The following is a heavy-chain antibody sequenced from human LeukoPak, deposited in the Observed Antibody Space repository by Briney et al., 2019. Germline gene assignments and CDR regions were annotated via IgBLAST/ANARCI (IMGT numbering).Heavy chain of an antibody. Sequence: ASVKVSCKASGYTFTGYYMHWVRQAPGQGLGWMGWINPNSGGTNYAQKFQGRVTMTRDTSISTAYMELSRLRSDDTAVYYCARDTEWGIAVAGANWYFDLWGRGTLVTVSS. CDR3: ARDTEWGIAVAGANWYFDL. V-gene: IGHV1-2*02. J-gene: IGHJ2*01. D-gene: IGHD6-19*01. CDR1: GYTFTGYY. CDR2: INPNSGGT.